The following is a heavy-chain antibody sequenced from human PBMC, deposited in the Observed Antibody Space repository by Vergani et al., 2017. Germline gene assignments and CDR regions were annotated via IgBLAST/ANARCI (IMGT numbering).Heavy chain of an antibody. D-gene: IGHD5-12*01. CDR3: TSGYSGCDPGSNYYYGMDV. CDR2: IRSKANSYAT. CDR1: GFTFSGSA. Sequence: EVQLVESGGGLVQPGGSLKLSCAASGFTFSGSAMHWVRQASGKGLEWFGRIRSKANSYATAYAASVKGRFTISRDDSKNTAYLQMNSLKTEDTAVYYCTSGYSGCDPGSNYYYGMDVWGQGTTVTVSS. J-gene: IGHJ6*02. V-gene: IGHV3-73*01.